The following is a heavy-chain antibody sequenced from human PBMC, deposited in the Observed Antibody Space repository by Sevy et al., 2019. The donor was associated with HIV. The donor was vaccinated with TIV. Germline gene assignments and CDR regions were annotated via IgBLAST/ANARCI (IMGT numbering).Heavy chain of an antibody. D-gene: IGHD6-19*01. J-gene: IGHJ4*02. Sequence: SETLSLTCTVSGGSISSSSYYWGWIRQPPGKGLEWIGSVYYSGNTYYNPSLKSRVTISLDTSKNQFSLKLNSVTASDTAVYYCAINPPSEWLNSFEVWGQGTLVTVSS. CDR3: AINPPSEWLNSFEV. V-gene: IGHV4-39*01. CDR1: GGSISSSSYY. CDR2: VYYSGNT.